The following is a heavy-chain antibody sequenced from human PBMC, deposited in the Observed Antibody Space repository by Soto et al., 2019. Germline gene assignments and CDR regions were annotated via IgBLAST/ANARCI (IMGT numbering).Heavy chain of an antibody. Sequence: SRCSATDLKWSWIRQPPGKGLEWIGYVFHSGSSNYNPSLKSRVTISADTSKSQISLRLTSVTAADTAVYYCARAPCLGVAHIDYWGQGTLVTVSS. CDR3: ARAPCLGVAHIDY. J-gene: IGHJ4*02. V-gene: IGHV4-59*02. D-gene: IGHD3-3*01. CDR2: VFHSGSS. CDR1: RCSATDLK.